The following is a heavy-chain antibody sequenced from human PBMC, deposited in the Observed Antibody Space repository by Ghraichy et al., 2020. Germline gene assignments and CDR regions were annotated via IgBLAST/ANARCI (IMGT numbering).Heavy chain of an antibody. CDR1: GYSFTSYW. V-gene: IGHV5-51*01. D-gene: IGHD6-6*01. Sequence: GESLNISCKGSGYSFTSYWIGWVRQMPGKGLEWMGIIYPGDSDTRYSPSFQGQVTISADKSISTAYLQWSSLKASDTAMYYCARRIAARRPSGNNWFDPWGQGTLVTVSS. CDR2: IYPGDSDT. CDR3: ARRIAARRPSGNNWFDP. J-gene: IGHJ5*02.